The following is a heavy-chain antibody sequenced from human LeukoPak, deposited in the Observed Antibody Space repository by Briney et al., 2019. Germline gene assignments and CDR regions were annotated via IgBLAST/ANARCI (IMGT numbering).Heavy chain of an antibody. Sequence: GGSLRLSCAGSGFTFSSYAMRWVRQAPGKGLEWVSLIRASGDGTYYADSVKGRFTVSRDNSRNTLYLQMNSLRTEDTAVYYCAKDRTATAFYVFDIWGRGTMVTVSS. V-gene: IGHV3-23*01. CDR2: IRASGDGT. CDR1: GFTFSSYA. J-gene: IGHJ3*02. CDR3: AKDRTATAFYVFDI. D-gene: IGHD2/OR15-2a*01.